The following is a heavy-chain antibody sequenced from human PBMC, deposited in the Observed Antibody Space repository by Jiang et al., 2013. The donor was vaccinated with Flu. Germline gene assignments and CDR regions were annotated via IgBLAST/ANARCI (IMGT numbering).Heavy chain of an antibody. V-gene: IGHV4-39*01. CDR3: ARHSALSYWYFDL. CDR2: IYYSGST. J-gene: IGHJ2*01. D-gene: IGHD2-15*01. Sequence: ISSSSYYWGWIRQPPGKGLEWIGSIYYSGSTYYNPSLKSRVTISVDTSKNQFSLKLSSVTAADTAVYYCARHSALSYWYFDLWGRGTLVTVSS. CDR1: ISSSSYY.